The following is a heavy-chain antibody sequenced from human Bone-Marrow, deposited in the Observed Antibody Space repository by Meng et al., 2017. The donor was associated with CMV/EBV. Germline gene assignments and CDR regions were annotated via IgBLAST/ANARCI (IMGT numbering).Heavy chain of an antibody. D-gene: IGHD2-2*01. J-gene: IGHJ5*02. CDR3: ARQLGYCSSPSCYLDNWFDP. V-gene: IGHV3-7*01. CDR2: IKQDGSEK. Sequence: GESLKISCAASGFTFSSYWMSWVRQAPGKGLEWVANIKQDGSEKYYVDSVKGRFTISRDNAKNSLYLQMNSLRAEDTAVYYCARQLGYCSSPSCYLDNWFDPWGQGTLVTVSS. CDR1: GFTFSSYW.